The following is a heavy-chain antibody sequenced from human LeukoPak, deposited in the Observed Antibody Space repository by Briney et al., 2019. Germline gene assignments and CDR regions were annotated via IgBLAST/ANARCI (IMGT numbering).Heavy chain of an antibody. J-gene: IGHJ5*01. V-gene: IGHV1-46*01. D-gene: IGHD6-13*01. Sequence: GASVKVSCEASGYTFINYYMHWVRQAPGQGLEWMGIINPSGGSTSYAQKFQGRVTMTRDMSTSTVYMELSSLRSEDTAAYYCARGGYSSPRSWFDSWGQGTLVTVSS. CDR2: INPSGGST. CDR1: GYTFINYY. CDR3: ARGGYSSPRSWFDS.